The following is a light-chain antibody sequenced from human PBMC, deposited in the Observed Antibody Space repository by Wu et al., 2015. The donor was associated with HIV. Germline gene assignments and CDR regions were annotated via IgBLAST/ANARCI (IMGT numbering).Light chain of an antibody. CDR2: GTF. J-gene: IGKJ1*01. CDR3: QQFGYSPRT. Sequence: EIVLTQSPNTLCLSPGERATLSCRASQSISSDYLTWYQHKPGQAPRLLIYGTFRRASGIPDRFSGSGSGTDFTLTINRLEPEDFAVYYCQQFGYSPRTFGQGTKVEIK. V-gene: IGKV3-20*01. CDR1: QSISSDY.